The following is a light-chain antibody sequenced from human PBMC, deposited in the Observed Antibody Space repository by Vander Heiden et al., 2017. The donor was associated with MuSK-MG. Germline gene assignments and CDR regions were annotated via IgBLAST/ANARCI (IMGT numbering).Light chain of an antibody. J-gene: IGKJ2*01. CDR2: AAS. CDR3: QQSDSTLYT. CDR1: QSISSY. V-gene: IGKV1-39*01. Sequence: DIQMTQSPSSLSASVGDRLTITCRASQSISSYLNWYQQKPGKAPKLLIYAASSLQSGVPSRFSGSGSGTDFTLTISRLQPEDFATYYCQQSDSTLYTFGQGTKLDIK.